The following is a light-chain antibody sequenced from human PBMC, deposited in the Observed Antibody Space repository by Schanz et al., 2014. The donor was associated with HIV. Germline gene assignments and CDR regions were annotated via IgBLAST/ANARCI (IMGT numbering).Light chain of an antibody. V-gene: IGLV2-14*03. Sequence: QSALTQPASVSGSPGQSITISCTGTSNDVGGYNFVSWYQQHPGKAPKLIIYDVSNRPSGVSNRFSGSKSGNTASLTISGLQAEDEADYYCSSFAGSNIPWVFGGGTKVTVL. CDR2: DVS. CDR3: SSFAGSNIPWV. CDR1: SNDVGGYNF. J-gene: IGLJ3*02.